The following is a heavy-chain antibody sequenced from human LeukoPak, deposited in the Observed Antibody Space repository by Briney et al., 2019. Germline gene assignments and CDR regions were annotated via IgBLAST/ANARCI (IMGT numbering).Heavy chain of an antibody. CDR3: AKVAKYYYGPETYYFFEQ. V-gene: IGHV3-7*01. CDR1: GFTVSSNY. J-gene: IGHJ4*02. D-gene: IGHD3-10*01. Sequence: GGSLRLSCAASGFTVSSNYMSWVRQAPGKGLEWVANINQDGTEKYYVDSVKGRFTISRDYAKNSLYLQMNSLRVEDTAVYYCAKVAKYYYGPETYYFFEQWGQGTPVTASS. CDR2: INQDGTEK.